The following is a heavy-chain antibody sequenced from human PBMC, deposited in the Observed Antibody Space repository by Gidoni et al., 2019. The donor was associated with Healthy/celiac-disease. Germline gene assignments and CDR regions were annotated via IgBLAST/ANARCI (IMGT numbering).Heavy chain of an antibody. V-gene: IGHV3-30*18. D-gene: IGHD6-13*01. J-gene: IGHJ6*03. CDR1: GFTFSSYG. Sequence: QVQLVESGGGVVQPGRSLRLSCAASGFTFSSYGMHWVRQAPGKGLEWVAVISYDGSNKYYADSVKGRFTISRDNSKNTLYLQMNSLRAEDTAVYYCAKDGPGTYYYYMDVWGKGTTVTVSS. CDR3: AKDGPGTYYYYMDV. CDR2: ISYDGSNK.